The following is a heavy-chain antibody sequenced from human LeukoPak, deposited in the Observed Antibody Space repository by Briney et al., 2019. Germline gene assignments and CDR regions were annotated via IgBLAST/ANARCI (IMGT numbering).Heavy chain of an antibody. V-gene: IGHV3-23*01. CDR3: AKGGHDFNPFYW. CDR2: IKGGSGDP. D-gene: IGHD2-21*02. CDR1: GFTFSTYA. J-gene: IGHJ4*02. Sequence: GGSLRLSCAASGFTFSTYAMGWVRQAPGKGLEWVSSIKGGSGDPFYADSVKGRFTISRDNSKNTLFLQLSSLRAEDSAVYYCAKGGHDFNPFYWWGQGTLVTISS.